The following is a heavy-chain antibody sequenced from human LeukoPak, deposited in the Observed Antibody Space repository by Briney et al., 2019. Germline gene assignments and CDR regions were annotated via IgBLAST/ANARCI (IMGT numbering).Heavy chain of an antibody. CDR3: AKIEGKYQLANIPDS. J-gene: IGHJ4*02. V-gene: IGHV3-30*02. CDR1: GFTFSSHG. Sequence: GGSLRLSCAASGFTFSSHGIHWVRQAPGKGLEWVAFIRYDGSNEYYAESVKGRFTISRGNSKNTLYLQMNSLRVEDTAAYYCAKIEGKYQLANIPDSWGQGTLVTVSS. D-gene: IGHD2-2*01. CDR2: IRYDGSNE.